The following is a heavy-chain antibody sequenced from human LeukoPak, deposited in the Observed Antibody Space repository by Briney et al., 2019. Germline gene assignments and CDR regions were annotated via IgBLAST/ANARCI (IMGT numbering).Heavy chain of an antibody. CDR1: GGSISSGSYY. CDR2: IYTSGST. CDR3: ARHYGSGSYYPNWFDP. V-gene: IGHV4-61*02. J-gene: IGHJ5*02. Sequence: KTSETLSLTCTVSGGSISSGSYYWSWIRQPAGKGLEWIGRIYTSGSTNYNPSLKSRVTISVDTSKNQFSLKLSSVTAADTAVYYCARHYGSGSYYPNWFDPWGQGTLVTVSS. D-gene: IGHD3-10*01.